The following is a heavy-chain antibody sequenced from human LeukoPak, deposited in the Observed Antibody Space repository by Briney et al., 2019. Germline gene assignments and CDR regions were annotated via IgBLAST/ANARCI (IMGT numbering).Heavy chain of an antibody. J-gene: IGHJ5*02. CDR3: ARGREDTVIAVAGTSWFDP. V-gene: IGHV4-59*01. D-gene: IGHD6-19*01. CDR2: IYYSGST. Sequence: SETLSLTCTVSGGSISSYYWSWIRQPPGKGLEWIGYIYYSGSTNYNPSLKSRVTISVDTSKNQFSPKLSSVTAADTAVYYCARGREDTVIAVAGTSWFDPWGQGTLVTVSS. CDR1: GGSISSYY.